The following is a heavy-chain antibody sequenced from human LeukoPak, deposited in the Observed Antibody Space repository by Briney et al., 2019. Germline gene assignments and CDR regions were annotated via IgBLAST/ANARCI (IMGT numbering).Heavy chain of an antibody. CDR2: ISGSGGST. CDR3: AKEILPASTFFDP. V-gene: IGHV3-23*01. J-gene: IGHJ5*02. CDR1: GFTFRSYA. D-gene: IGHD2-2*01. Sequence: GGSLRLSCAASGFTFRSYAMSWVRQAPGKGLEWISAISGSGGSTYYADSVKGRFTISRDNSKKTLYVQMSSLRAEDTAVYYCAKEILPASTFFDPWGQGTLVTVSS.